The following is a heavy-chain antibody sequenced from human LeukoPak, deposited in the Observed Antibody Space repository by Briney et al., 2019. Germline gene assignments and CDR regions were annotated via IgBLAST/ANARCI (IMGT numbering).Heavy chain of an antibody. V-gene: IGHV1-46*01. CDR1: GYTFTSYY. J-gene: IGHJ4*02. D-gene: IGHD4-17*01. CDR2: IDPSGGST. CDR3: ARDGYGDNRGYFDY. Sequence: ASVKVSCKASGYTFTSYYMHWVRQAPGQGLEWMGIIDPSGGSTSYAQKLQGRVTMTTDTSTSTAYMEMTSLRSDDTAVYYCARDGYGDNRGYFDYWGQGTLVTVSS.